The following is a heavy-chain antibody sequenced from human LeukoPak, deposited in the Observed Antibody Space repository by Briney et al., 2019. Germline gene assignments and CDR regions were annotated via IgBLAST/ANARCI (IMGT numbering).Heavy chain of an antibody. D-gene: IGHD3/OR15-3a*01. CDR3: ARHFGT. CDR1: GGSISSSYYY. Sequence: SETLSLTCTVSGGSISSSYYYWGWIRQPPGKGLEWIGSIYHSGSTYYNPSLKSRVTISVDTSKNQFSLKLRSVTAADTAVYYSARHFGTWGQGTLVTVSS. V-gene: IGHV4-39*01. J-gene: IGHJ4*02. CDR2: IYHSGST.